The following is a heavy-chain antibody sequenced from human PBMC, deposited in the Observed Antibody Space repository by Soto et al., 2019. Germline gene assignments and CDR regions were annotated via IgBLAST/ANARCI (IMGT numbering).Heavy chain of an antibody. Sequence: GGSLRLSCAASEFILSGYAMSWVRQAPGKGLEWVSAISASTSSTYYADSVEGRFTISRDNSKNTLDLQMKSPRAEDTAVYYCAKAYASGSYLGYFNSWGQGALVTVS. CDR3: AKAYASGSYLGYFNS. CDR1: EFILSGYA. V-gene: IGHV3-23*01. J-gene: IGHJ4*02. CDR2: ISASTSST. D-gene: IGHD3-10*01.